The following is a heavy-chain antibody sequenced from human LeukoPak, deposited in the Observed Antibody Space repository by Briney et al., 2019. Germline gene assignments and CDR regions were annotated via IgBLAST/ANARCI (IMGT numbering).Heavy chain of an antibody. CDR2: INSDGSST. V-gene: IGHV3-74*01. D-gene: IGHD3-10*01. Sequence: GGSLRLSCAGSGFSFSTYWMHWVRQAPGKGLVWVSRINSDGSSTTYADSVKGRFTISRDNAKNTLYLQMNSLRAEDTAVYYCAVGVGDHWGQGTLVTVSS. CDR1: GFSFSTYW. J-gene: IGHJ4*02. CDR3: AVGVGDH.